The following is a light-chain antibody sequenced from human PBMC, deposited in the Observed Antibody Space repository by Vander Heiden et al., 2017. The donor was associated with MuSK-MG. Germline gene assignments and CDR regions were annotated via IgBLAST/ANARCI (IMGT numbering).Light chain of an antibody. Sequence: EIVLTQSPGTLSLSPGERATLSCTASQSVSSSYLAWYQQKPGQAPRLLIYGTSSSATGIPDRFSGSGSRTDFTLTISRLEPEDFAVYYCQQDGSSPKTFGQGTKVEIK. V-gene: IGKV3-20*01. CDR1: QSVSSSY. CDR3: QQDGSSPKT. J-gene: IGKJ1*01. CDR2: GTS.